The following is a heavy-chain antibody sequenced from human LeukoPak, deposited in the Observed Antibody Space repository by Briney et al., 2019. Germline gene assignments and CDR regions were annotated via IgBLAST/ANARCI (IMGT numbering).Heavy chain of an antibody. J-gene: IGHJ6*02. D-gene: IGHD1-26*01. CDR2: ISYDGSNK. Sequence: PGGSLRLSCAASGFTFSSYGMHWVRQAPGKGLEWVAVISYDGSNKYYADSVKGRFTISRDNSKNTLYLQMNSLRAEGTAVYYCAKDVADSGYHFYGMDVWGQGTTVTVSS. CDR1: GFTFSSYG. V-gene: IGHV3-30*18. CDR3: AKDVADSGYHFYGMDV.